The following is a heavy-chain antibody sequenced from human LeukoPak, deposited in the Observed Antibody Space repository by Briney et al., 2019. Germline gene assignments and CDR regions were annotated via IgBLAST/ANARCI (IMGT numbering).Heavy chain of an antibody. D-gene: IGHD2-8*01. CDR1: GYSFASYW. V-gene: IGHV5-51*01. CDR2: IYPGDSNT. J-gene: IGHJ2*01. CDR3: ARQTAYCTNGVCYTTYSYFDL. Sequence: GDSLQISCRGSGYSFASYWIGWVRQLPGKGLEWMGIIYPGDSNTRYSPSFQGQVTISADKSISTAYLQWSSLKASDTAMYYCARQTAYCTNGVCYTTYSYFDLWGRGTLVTVSS.